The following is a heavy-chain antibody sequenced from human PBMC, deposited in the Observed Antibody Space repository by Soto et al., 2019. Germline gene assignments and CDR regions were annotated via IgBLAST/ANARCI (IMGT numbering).Heavy chain of an antibody. V-gene: IGHV1-24*01. CDR1: GYTLTELS. J-gene: IGHJ4*02. Sequence: ASVKVSCKVSGYTLTELSMHWVRQAPGKGLEWMGGFDPEDGETIYAQKFQGRVTMTEDTSTDTAYMELSSLRSEDTAVYYCATGRTGYCSGGSCYLNYYFDYWGQGTLVTVSS. CDR3: ATGRTGYCSGGSCYLNYYFDY. CDR2: FDPEDGET. D-gene: IGHD2-15*01.